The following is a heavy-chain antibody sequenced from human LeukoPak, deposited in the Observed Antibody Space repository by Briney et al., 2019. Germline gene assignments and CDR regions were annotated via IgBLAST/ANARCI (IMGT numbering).Heavy chain of an antibody. CDR2: ISYDGSNK. V-gene: IGHV3-30*04. D-gene: IGHD5-18*01. Sequence: PGGSLRLSCAASGFTFSSYAMHWVRQAPGKGLEWVAVISYDGSNKYYADSVKGRFTISRDNSKNTLYLQMNSLRAEDTAVYYCASMGIRVPGDAFDIWGQGTMVTVSS. J-gene: IGHJ3*02. CDR1: GFTFSSYA. CDR3: ASMGIRVPGDAFDI.